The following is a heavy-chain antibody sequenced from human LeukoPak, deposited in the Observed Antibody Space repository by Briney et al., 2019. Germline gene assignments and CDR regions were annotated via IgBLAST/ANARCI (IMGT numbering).Heavy chain of an antibody. Sequence: GGSLRLSCAASGFTFSSHWMTWVRQVPGKGLEWVASIKEDVSEKQFVDSVKGRFTVYRDNAKRSLYLQMNSLRAEDTAVYYCSRNGAYSLPFDFWGQGTMVTVAS. V-gene: IGHV3-7*05. CDR1: GFTFSSHW. CDR2: IKEDVSEK. J-gene: IGHJ3*01. D-gene: IGHD4-11*01. CDR3: SRNGAYSLPFDF.